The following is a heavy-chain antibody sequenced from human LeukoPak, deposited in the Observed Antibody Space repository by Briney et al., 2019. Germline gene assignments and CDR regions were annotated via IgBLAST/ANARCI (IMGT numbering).Heavy chain of an antibody. CDR2: ISGSGGST. Sequence: GGSLRLSCAASGFTFSSYAMSWVRQAPGKGLEWVSAISGSGGSTYYAGSVKGRFTISRDNSKNTLYLQMNSLRAEDTAVYYCARGRSPRVNHAFDIWGQGTMVTVSS. CDR3: ARGRSPRVNHAFDI. CDR1: GFTFSSYA. J-gene: IGHJ3*02. D-gene: IGHD1-14*01. V-gene: IGHV3-23*01.